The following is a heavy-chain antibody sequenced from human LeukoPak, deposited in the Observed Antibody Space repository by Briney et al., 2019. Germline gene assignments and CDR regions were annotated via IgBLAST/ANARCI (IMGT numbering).Heavy chain of an antibody. V-gene: IGHV3-48*02. CDR2: ISSSSTTI. CDR3: ARERVIAAAGDGFDS. J-gene: IGHJ4*02. D-gene: IGHD2-21*01. Sequence: HPGGSLRLSCAASGFTFTSYSMNWVRQAPGKGLEWVSYISSSSTTIFYADSVKGRFTISRDNAKNSLFLQMNGLRDEDTALYYCARERVIAAAGDGFDSWGQGTLVTVSS. CDR1: GFTFTSYS.